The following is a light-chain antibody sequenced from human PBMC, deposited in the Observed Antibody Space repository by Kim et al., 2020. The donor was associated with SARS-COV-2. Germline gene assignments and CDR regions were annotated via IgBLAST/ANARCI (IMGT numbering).Light chain of an antibody. CDR1: HSLIQGNGVTH. CDR3: MLGTHFPPYT. J-gene: IGKJ2*01. CDR2: KVS. V-gene: IGKV2-24*01. Sequence: DVVLTQTPLSSLVTLGQPASISCRSSHSLIQGNGVTHLTWLHQRPGQPPRLLIYKVSNRFSGVPDRFSGSRAGTDVTLKISRVEGGDVGVYYYMLGTHFPPYTFGQGTKLKIK.